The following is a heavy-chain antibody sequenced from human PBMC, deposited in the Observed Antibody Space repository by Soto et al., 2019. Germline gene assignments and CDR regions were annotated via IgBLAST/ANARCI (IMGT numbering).Heavy chain of an antibody. J-gene: IGHJ3*01. Sequence: QITLKESGPTLVEPTQTLTLTCTFSGFSLTTRQVGVGWIRQPPRQALEWLAAIYWDNDKRYSPSLERRLTITKDTSKNQVVLTMTNMDPMDTATYYCAHLMITYGGVIADDAFDVWGQGTMVTVSS. D-gene: IGHD3-16*02. CDR3: AHLMITYGGVIADDAFDV. CDR1: GFSLTTRQVG. CDR2: IYWDNDK. V-gene: IGHV2-5*02.